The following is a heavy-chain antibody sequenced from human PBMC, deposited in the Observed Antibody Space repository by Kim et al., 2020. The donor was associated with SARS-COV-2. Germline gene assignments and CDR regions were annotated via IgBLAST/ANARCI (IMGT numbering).Heavy chain of an antibody. V-gene: IGHV2-5*01. CDR3: AHIAVGAFQH. Sequence: DTRYSPSLKRRLTITKDTSQNQVVLTMPNMYPVDTATYYCAHIAVGAFQHWGQGTLVTVSS. J-gene: IGHJ1*01. D-gene: IGHD6-19*01. CDR2: DT.